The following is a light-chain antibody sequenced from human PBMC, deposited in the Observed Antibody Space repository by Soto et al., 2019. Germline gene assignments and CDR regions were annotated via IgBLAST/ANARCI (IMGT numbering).Light chain of an antibody. CDR2: WSC. V-gene: IGKV4-1*01. J-gene: IGKJ1*01. Sequence: DIVMTQSPDSLAVSLGERATINCKSSQTVLESAHNKDYLTRYQQKSEQPAKLPIYWSCSRQFVLPNRFRGSGSGTDFTLTISSLQAEDVAVYYCQQYYSTPRTFGHGTKVDIK. CDR3: QQYYSTPRT. CDR1: QTVLESAHNKDY.